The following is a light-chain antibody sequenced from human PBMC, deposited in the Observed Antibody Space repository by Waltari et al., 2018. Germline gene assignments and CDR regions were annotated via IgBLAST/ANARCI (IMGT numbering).Light chain of an antibody. J-gene: IGLJ7*01. CDR1: IPHIWNNY. Sequence: QSVLTQPPPVSAAPGQRVTISCPGSIPHIWNNYVSWYRQIPGTAPQLLIYENTERPSGIPGRFTGSKSGTSATLDITGLQAGDEADYYCGTWDSSLSGAVFGGGTHLTVL. V-gene: IGLV1-51*02. CDR2: ENT. CDR3: GTWDSSLSGAV.